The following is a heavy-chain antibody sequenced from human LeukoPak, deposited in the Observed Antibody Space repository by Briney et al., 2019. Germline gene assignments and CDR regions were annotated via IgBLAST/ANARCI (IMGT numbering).Heavy chain of an antibody. J-gene: IGHJ4*02. V-gene: IGHV3-20*04. CDR1: GCSFDDYG. Sequence: GGSLRLSCAASGCSFDDYGMTWVRQVPGKGLEWVSGINWNGGSTGYADSVKGRFTISRDNAKNSLYLQMNSLRAEDTALYYCARDWSGYSSGWSPLGHWGQGTLVTVSS. D-gene: IGHD6-19*01. CDR3: ARDWSGYSSGWSPLGH. CDR2: INWNGGST.